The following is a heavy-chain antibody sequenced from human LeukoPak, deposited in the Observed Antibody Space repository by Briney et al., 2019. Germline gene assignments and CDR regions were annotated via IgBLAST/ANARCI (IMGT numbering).Heavy chain of an antibody. Sequence: SVKVSCKASGGTFSCYAISWVRQAPGRGLEWMGGIIPIFGTANYAQKFQGRVTITTDESTSTAYMELSSLRSEDTAVYYCAREYRFGELLNNWFDPWGQGTLVTVSS. D-gene: IGHD3-10*01. J-gene: IGHJ5*02. CDR3: AREYRFGELLNNWFDP. CDR1: GGTFSCYA. V-gene: IGHV1-69*05. CDR2: IIPIFGTA.